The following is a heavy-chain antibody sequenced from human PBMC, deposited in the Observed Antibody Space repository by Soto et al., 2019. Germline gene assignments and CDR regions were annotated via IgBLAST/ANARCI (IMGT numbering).Heavy chain of an antibody. Sequence: QLQLVQSGAEVKEPGSSVKVSCQASGGTLSTYGVTWVRQAPGQGLEWMGGIIPVFGTTTYAQKFPGRVTITADEYTNSAYLEVNSLRSEDTAVYVCARMGMALVTAGWFDPWGQGTLVTVSS. V-gene: IGHV1-69*01. CDR3: ARMGMALVTAGWFDP. J-gene: IGHJ5*02. CDR2: IIPVFGTT. D-gene: IGHD2-21*02. CDR1: GGTLSTYG.